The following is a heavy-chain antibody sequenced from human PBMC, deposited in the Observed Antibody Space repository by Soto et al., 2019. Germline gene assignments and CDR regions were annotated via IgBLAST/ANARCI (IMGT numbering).Heavy chain of an antibody. V-gene: IGHV3-33*01. CDR1: GFTFSSYG. D-gene: IGHD6-13*01. CDR3: VRYWQQLVDY. J-gene: IGHJ4*02. Sequence: QVQLVESGGGVVQPGRSLRLSCAASGFTFSSYGMHWVRQAPGKGLEWVAVIWYDGSNKYYADSVKGRFTISRDNSKNKLYLQMTSLRAEDTAVYYCVRYWQQLVDYWGQGTLVTVSS. CDR2: IWYDGSNK.